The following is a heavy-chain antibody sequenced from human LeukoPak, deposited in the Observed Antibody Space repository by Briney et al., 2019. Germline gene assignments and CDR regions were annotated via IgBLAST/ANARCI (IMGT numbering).Heavy chain of an antibody. D-gene: IGHD3/OR15-3a*01. V-gene: IGHV4-30-2*01. CDR3: ARESGLKTYFDY. CDR1: GGSISSGGYY. J-gene: IGHJ4*02. CDR2: IYHSGST. Sequence: SQTLSLTCTVSGGSISSGGYYWSWIRQPPGKGLEWIGYIYHSGSTYYNPSLKSRVTISVDTSKNQFSLKLSSVTAADTAVYYCARESGLKTYFDYWGQGTLVTVSS.